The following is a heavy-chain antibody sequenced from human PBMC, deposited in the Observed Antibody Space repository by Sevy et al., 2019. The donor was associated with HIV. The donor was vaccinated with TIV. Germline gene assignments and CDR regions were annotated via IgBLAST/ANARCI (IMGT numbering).Heavy chain of an antibody. Sequence: SETLYLTCAVYGGSLSGYYWSWIRQPPGKGLEWIGEIMPSGITNYNPSLKSRVSISIDTSKNQFSLKVNSVTAADTAIYYCARGQWEHPFWGQGTQVTVSS. J-gene: IGHJ4*02. V-gene: IGHV4-34*01. CDR1: GGSLSGYY. CDR2: IMPSGIT. D-gene: IGHD1-26*01. CDR3: ARGQWEHPF.